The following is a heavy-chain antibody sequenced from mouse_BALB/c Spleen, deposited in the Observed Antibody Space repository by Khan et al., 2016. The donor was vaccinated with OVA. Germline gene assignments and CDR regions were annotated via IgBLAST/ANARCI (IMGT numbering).Heavy chain of an antibody. D-gene: IGHD1-2*01. V-gene: IGHV3-2*02. J-gene: IGHJ2*01. CDR1: GYSITSGYG. CDR2: ISYRGST. CDR3: ARTARIKY. Sequence: EVQLQESGPGLVKPSQSLSLTCTVTGYSITSGYGWNWLRQFPGNKLEWMGYISYRGSTNYKPSLKSRISITRDTSKNQFFLQLNSVTTEDTATYYCARTARIKYWGQGTTLTVSS.